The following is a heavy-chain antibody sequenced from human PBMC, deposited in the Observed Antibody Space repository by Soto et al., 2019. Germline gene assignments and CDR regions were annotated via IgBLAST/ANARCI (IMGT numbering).Heavy chain of an antibody. D-gene: IGHD6-13*01. Sequence: GGSLRLACAASGFTFRSFTMNWFRQAPGKGLEWVSTISSNSAYIYYTDALRGRFTISRDNAKNSLHLQMNSLRAEDTAVYYCTRDASRDSSARGWFDPWGPGTLVTVSS. CDR3: TRDASRDSSARGWFDP. J-gene: IGHJ5*02. CDR1: GFTFRSFT. V-gene: IGHV3-21*01. CDR2: ISSNSAYI.